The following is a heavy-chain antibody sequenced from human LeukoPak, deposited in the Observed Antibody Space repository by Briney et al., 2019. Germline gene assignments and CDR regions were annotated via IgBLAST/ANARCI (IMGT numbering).Heavy chain of an antibody. CDR1: GGTFSNYV. V-gene: IGHV1-69*13. Sequence: SVKVSCKAPGGTFSNYVITWVRQAAGQGLEWMGGIIPIFGTANYAQKFQGRVTITADESTSTAYMELSSLRSEDTAVYYCVGASTEMATKFDYWGQGTLVTVSS. CDR2: IIPIFGTA. D-gene: IGHD5-24*01. J-gene: IGHJ4*02. CDR3: VGASTEMATKFDY.